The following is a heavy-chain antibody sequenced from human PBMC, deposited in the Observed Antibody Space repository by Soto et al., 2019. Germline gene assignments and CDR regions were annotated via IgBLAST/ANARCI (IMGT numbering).Heavy chain of an antibody. V-gene: IGHV4-59*01. CDR2: TACTGNT. CDR1: VGSFRGFY. Sequence: XXTLSLTCAVSVGSFRGFYWTWIRQSPGXGLEWIAYTACTGNTKYNPSIKSRVXXSMDTSKXXLSIKLNSMTAAEKAVYYCARDMHAGFTQYFDPWGQGTLVTV. D-gene: IGHD2-8*01. CDR3: ARDMHAGFTQYFDP. J-gene: IGHJ5*02.